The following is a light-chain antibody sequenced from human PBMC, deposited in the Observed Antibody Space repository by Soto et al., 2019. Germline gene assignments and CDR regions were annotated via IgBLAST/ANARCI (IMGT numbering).Light chain of an antibody. V-gene: IGLV2-23*02. CDR2: EVN. Sequence: QSVLTQPASVSGSPGQSIAISCSGASSVIGSYNFVSWYQQHPGKAPKLMISEVNKRPSGISNRFSGSKSGNTASLTISGLQAEDEADYYCCSFAGSGTGVFGTGTKVTVL. J-gene: IGLJ1*01. CDR1: SSVIGSYNF. CDR3: CSFAGSGTGV.